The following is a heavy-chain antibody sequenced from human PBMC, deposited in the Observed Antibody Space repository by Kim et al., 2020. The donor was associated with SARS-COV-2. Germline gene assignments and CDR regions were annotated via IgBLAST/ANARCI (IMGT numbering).Heavy chain of an antibody. D-gene: IGHD3-10*01. CDR1: GFTFDDYT. CDR3: AKDMRAYYYGSGSYDY. V-gene: IGHV3-43*01. CDR2: ISWDGGST. J-gene: IGHJ4*02. Sequence: GGSLRLSCAASGFTFDDYTMHWVRQAPGKGLEWVSPISWDGGSTYSADSVKGRFTISRDNSKNSLYLQMNSLRTEDTALYYCAKDMRAYYYGSGSYDYWGQETLVTVSS.